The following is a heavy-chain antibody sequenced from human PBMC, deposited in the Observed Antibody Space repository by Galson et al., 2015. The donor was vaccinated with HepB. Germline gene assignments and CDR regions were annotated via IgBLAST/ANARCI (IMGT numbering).Heavy chain of an antibody. D-gene: IGHD4-17*01. Sequence: SLRLSCAASGFTVSSNYMSWVRQAPGKGLEWVSVIYSGGSTYYADSVKGRFTISRDNSKNTLYLQMNSLRAEDTAVYYCARVEGTVTTLHYYGMDVWGQGTTVTVSS. J-gene: IGHJ6*02. V-gene: IGHV3-53*01. CDR2: IYSGGST. CDR1: GFTVSSNY. CDR3: ARVEGTVTTLHYYGMDV.